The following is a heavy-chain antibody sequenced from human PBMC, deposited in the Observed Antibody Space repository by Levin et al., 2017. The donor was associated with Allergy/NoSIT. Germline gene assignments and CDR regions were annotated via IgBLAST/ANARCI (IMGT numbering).Heavy chain of an antibody. D-gene: IGHD2-2*01. CDR2: ISSSSSTI. Sequence: GESLKISCAASGFTFSSYSMNWVRQAPGKGLEWVSYISSSSSTIYYADSVKGRFTISRDNAKNSLYLQMNSLRAEDTAVYYCARDRGCSSTSCYVEYFQHWGQGTLVTVSS. V-gene: IGHV3-48*01. CDR1: GFTFSSYS. CDR3: ARDRGCSSTSCYVEYFQH. J-gene: IGHJ1*01.